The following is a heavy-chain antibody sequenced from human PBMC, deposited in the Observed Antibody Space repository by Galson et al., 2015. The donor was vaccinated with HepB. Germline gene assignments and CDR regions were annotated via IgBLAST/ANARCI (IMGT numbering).Heavy chain of an antibody. V-gene: IGHV3-11*06. J-gene: IGHJ4*02. CDR1: GFTFSDYH. Sequence: SLRLSCAASGFTFSDYHMNWIRQAPGKGLECGSYISSSSDYTKYADSVKGRFTISRDNAKNSLFLQMNRLRAEDTAVYYCARGGIAAAGYIDYWGQGTLVTVSS. CDR3: ARGGIAAAGYIDY. CDR2: ISSSSDYT. D-gene: IGHD6-13*01.